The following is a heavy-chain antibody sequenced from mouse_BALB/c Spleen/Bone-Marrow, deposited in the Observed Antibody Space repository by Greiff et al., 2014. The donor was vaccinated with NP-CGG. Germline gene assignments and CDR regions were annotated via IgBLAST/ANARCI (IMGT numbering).Heavy chain of an antibody. CDR2: IYPGNVNT. V-gene: IGHV1S56*01. CDR3: ARDTMDY. J-gene: IGHJ4*01. CDR1: GYTFTSYH. Sequence: QVTLKESGPELVKPGASVRISCKASGYTFTSYHIHWVKQRPGQGLEWIGWIYPGNVNTKYNEKFKGKATLTADKSSSTAYMQLSSLTSEDSAVYFCARDTMDYWGQGTSVTVSS.